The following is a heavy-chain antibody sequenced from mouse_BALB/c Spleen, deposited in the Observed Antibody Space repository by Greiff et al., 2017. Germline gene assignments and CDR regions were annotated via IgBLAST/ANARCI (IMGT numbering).Heavy chain of an antibody. D-gene: IGHD1-2*01. CDR3: ARQGGYGFYYFDY. V-gene: IGHV5-9-3*01. J-gene: IGHJ2*01. CDR1: GFTFSSYA. Sequence: EVKLMESGGGLVKPGGSLKLSCAASGFTFSSYAMSWVRQTPEKRLEWVATISSGGSYTYYPDSVKGRFTISRDNAKNTLYLQMSSLRSEDTAMYYCARQGGYGFYYFDYWGQGTTLTVSS. CDR2: ISSGGSYT.